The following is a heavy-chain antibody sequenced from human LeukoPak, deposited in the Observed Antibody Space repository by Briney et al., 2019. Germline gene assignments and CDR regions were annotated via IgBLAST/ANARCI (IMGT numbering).Heavy chain of an antibody. CDR2: ISGSGGTT. J-gene: IGHJ3*02. CDR3: AKTHYYGSGSPFAFDI. V-gene: IGHV3-23*01. CDR1: GFTFSSYW. D-gene: IGHD3-10*01. Sequence: PGGSLRLSCAASGFTFSSYWMSWVRQAPGKGLEWVSAISGSGGTTYYADSVKGRFTVSRDNSKNTLYLQVNSLRAEDTAMYYCAKTHYYGSGSPFAFDIWGQGTMVTVSS.